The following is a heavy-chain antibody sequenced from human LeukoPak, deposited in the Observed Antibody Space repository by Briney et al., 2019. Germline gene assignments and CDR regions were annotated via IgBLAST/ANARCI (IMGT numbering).Heavy chain of an antibody. J-gene: IGHJ6*02. CDR1: GGSISTSTYY. Sequence: SETLSLTCSVSGGSISTSTYYWGWIRQPPGKGLEWIGSIYYSGTTYYDPSLKSRVTISLDTSKNQFSLKLSSVTAADTAVYYCARVSYSSGWSHYYYGLDVWGQGTTVTVSS. CDR2: IYYSGTT. V-gene: IGHV4-39*07. CDR3: ARVSYSSGWSHYYYGLDV. D-gene: IGHD6-19*01.